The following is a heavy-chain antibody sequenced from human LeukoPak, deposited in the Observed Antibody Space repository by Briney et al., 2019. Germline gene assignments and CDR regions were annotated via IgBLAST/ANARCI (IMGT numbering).Heavy chain of an antibody. CDR2: IYPGDSDT. J-gene: IGHJ4*02. D-gene: IGHD3-3*01. Sequence: GESLKISCKGSGYSFTSYWIGWVRQMPGKGLGWMGIIYPGDSDTRYSPSFQGQVTISADKSISTAYLQWSSLKASDTAMYYCARGVDYDFWSGYYSPSYYLDYWGQGTLVTVSS. CDR3: ARGVDYDFWSGYYSPSYYLDY. V-gene: IGHV5-51*01. CDR1: GYSFTSYW.